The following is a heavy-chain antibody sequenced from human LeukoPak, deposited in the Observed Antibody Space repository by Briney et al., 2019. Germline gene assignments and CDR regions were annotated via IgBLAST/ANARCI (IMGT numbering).Heavy chain of an antibody. CDR3: ARDKYYGSGRKAYYFDY. CDR1: GFTFTNYG. D-gene: IGHD3-10*01. V-gene: IGHV3-30*02. J-gene: IGHJ4*02. CDR2: IRYDGSNK. Sequence: PGGSLRLSCAASGFTFTNYGMHWVRQAPGKGLEWVAFIRYDGSNKYYADSVKGRFTISRDNAKNSLYLQMNSLRAEDTAVYYCARDKYYGSGRKAYYFDYWGQGTLVTVSS.